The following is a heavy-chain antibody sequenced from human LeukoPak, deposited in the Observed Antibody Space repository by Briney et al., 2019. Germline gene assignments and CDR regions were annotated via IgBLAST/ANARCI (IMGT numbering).Heavy chain of an antibody. Sequence: PGGSLRLSCAASGFMFDDYGMSWVRQAPGKGLEWVSGINWNGGRTGYADSVKGRFTISRDNAKNSLYLQMNSLRAEDTALYYCARDEHLSFQDWGQGTLVTVSS. CDR1: GFMFDDYG. V-gene: IGHV3-20*04. J-gene: IGHJ4*02. D-gene: IGHD1/OR15-1a*01. CDR2: INWNGGRT. CDR3: ARDEHLSFQD.